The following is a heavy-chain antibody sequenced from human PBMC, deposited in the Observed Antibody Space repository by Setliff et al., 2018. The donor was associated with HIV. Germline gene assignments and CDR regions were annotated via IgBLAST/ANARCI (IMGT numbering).Heavy chain of an antibody. CDR2: INPNSGGT. V-gene: IGHV1-2*02. D-gene: IGHD2-2*01. CDR1: GSTFTGYY. Sequence: ASVKVSCKASGSTFTGYYMHWVRQAPGQGLEWMGWINPNSGGTTYAQKFQGRVTMTRDTSISTAYMEVSRLRSDDTAVYYWARDHCSSSGCYEYSYYGMDVWGQGTTVTVSS. J-gene: IGHJ6*02. CDR3: ARDHCSSSGCYEYSYYGMDV.